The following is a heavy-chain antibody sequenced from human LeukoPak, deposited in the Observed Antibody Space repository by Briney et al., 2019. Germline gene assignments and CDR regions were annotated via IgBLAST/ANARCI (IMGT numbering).Heavy chain of an antibody. Sequence: GGSLRLSCEASGFSISSYWMHWVRQVPGKGLEWVSGIDWSGGHTGYGESVKGRFTISRDNAKSSLYLQMNSLRVEDTALYYCARGPDGDYSYNYFDYWGQGILVTVSS. D-gene: IGHD4-17*01. CDR2: IDWSGGHT. V-gene: IGHV3-20*04. CDR3: ARGPDGDYSYNYFDY. CDR1: GFSISSYW. J-gene: IGHJ4*02.